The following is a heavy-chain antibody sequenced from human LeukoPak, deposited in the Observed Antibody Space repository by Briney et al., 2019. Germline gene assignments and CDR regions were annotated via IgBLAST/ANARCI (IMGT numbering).Heavy chain of an antibody. CDR2: IKQDESEK. J-gene: IGHJ4*02. D-gene: IGHD3-9*01. V-gene: IGHV3-7*01. CDR3: ASDNFDILTGEGDYFDN. Sequence: GGSLRLSCAASGFTFRNHWMTWVRQAPGKGLEWVANIKQDESEKYYVDSVKGRFTISRDSAMNSLYLQMNSLRPEDTAVYYCASDNFDILTGEGDYFDNWGQGTLVTVSS. CDR1: GFTFRNHW.